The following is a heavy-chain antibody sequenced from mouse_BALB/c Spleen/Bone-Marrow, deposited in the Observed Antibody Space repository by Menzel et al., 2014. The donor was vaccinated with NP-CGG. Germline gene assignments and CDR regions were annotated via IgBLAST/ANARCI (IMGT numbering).Heavy chain of an antibody. J-gene: IGHJ1*01. CDR1: GFTFXSYG. CDR3: ARVYGWYFDV. V-gene: IGHV5-6-3*01. CDR2: INNNGGST. D-gene: IGHD1-1*01. Sequence: EVMLVESGGGLVQPGESLKLSCVASGFTFXSYGMSWVRQTPDKRLELVATINNNGGSTYYPDSVKGQFTISRDNAKNTLYLQMSSLKSEDTAMYYCARVYGWYFDVWGAGTTVTVSS.